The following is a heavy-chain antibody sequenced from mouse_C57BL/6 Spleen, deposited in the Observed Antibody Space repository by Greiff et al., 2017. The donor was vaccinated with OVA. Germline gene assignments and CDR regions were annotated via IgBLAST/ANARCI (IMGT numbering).Heavy chain of an antibody. V-gene: IGHV1-22*01. CDR3: ARSLYSNYDWYFDV. CDR1: GYTFTDYN. Sequence: EVKLQESGPELVKPGASVKMSCKASGYTFTDYNMHWVKQSHGKSLEWIGYINPNNGGTSYNQKFKGKATLTVNKSSSTAYMELRSLTSEDSAVYYCARSLYSNYDWYFDVWGTGTTVTVSS. CDR2: INPNNGGT. J-gene: IGHJ1*03. D-gene: IGHD2-5*01.